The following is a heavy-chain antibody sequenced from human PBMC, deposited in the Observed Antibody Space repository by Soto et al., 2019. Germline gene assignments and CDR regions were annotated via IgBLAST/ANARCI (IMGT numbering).Heavy chain of an antibody. V-gene: IGHV3-23*01. CDR2: ISVSGGST. J-gene: IGHJ4*02. Sequence: EVQLLESGGGLVQPGGSLRLSCAASGFTFSSYAMIWVRQAPGKGLAWVSGISVSGGSTYYADSVKGRFTIYRDNSKNTLYLQMNSLRAEDTAVYYCASNTRYDPPDYWGQGTLVTVSS. D-gene: IGHD2-15*01. CDR3: ASNTRYDPPDY. CDR1: GFTFSSYA.